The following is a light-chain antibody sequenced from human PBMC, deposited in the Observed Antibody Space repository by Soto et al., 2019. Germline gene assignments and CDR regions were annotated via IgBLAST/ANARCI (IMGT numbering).Light chain of an antibody. J-gene: IGLJ1*01. CDR1: SSDVGGYNY. CDR2: DVS. V-gene: IGLV2-11*01. CDR3: CSYAGSYTLYV. Sequence: QSALTQPRSVSGSPGKSVTISGTGTSSDVGGYNYVSWYQQHPGKAPKLTIYDVSKRPSGVPDRFSGSKSANTASLTISGLQAEDEADYYCCSYAGSYTLYVFGTGTKVTVL.